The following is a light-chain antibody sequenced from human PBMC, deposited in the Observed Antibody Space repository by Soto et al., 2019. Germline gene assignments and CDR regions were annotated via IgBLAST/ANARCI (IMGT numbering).Light chain of an antibody. Sequence: IQLTESPSSLSASVADRVTITCRASQGIRSYLAWYQQKPGKAPKLLIYAASTLQSGVPSRFSGSGSGTDFTLTISSLQPDDFANYYCEHLNSYPPTFGQGTKVEIK. V-gene: IGKV1-9*01. CDR2: AAS. J-gene: IGKJ1*01. CDR3: EHLNSYPPT. CDR1: QGIRSY.